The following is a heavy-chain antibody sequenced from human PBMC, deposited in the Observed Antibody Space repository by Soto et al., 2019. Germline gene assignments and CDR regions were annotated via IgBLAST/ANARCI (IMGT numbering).Heavy chain of an antibody. CDR1: GGTFSSYA. D-gene: IGHD5-12*01. Sequence: QVQLVQSGAEVKKPGSSVKVSCKASGGTFSSYAISWVRQAPGQGLEWMGGIIPLFGTANYAQKFQGRVTITADESTSPAYMELSSLRSEDTAVYYCARGRVATTRTYYGMDVWGQGTTVTVSS. CDR2: IIPLFGTA. CDR3: ARGRVATTRTYYGMDV. V-gene: IGHV1-69*12. J-gene: IGHJ6*02.